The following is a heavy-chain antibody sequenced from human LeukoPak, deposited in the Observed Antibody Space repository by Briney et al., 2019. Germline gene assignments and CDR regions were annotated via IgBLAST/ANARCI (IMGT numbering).Heavy chain of an antibody. Sequence: GGSLRLSCAVSGFVVTRNYMSWVRQAPGKGPEWVAVIFPSGTTYHADFVKGRFAISRDNSKNTLYLQMNSLRAEDTALYYCARPNTGNIYYYYYGFDVWGQGTTVTVSS. V-gene: IGHV3-53*01. CDR3: ARPNTGNIYYYYYGFDV. CDR2: IFPSGTT. CDR1: GFVVTRNY. D-gene: IGHD4-23*01. J-gene: IGHJ6*02.